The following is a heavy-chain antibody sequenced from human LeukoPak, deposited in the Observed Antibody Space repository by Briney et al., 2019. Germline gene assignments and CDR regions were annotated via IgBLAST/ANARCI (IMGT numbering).Heavy chain of an antibody. Sequence: GSSVKVSCKASGGTFSSYAISWVRQAPGQRLEWMGGIIPIFGTANYAQKFQGRVTITADESTSTAYMELSSLRSEDTAVYYCARSDLGYCSSTSCYASEGYYYYGMDVWGKGTTVTVSS. CDR3: ARSDLGYCSSTSCYASEGYYYYGMDV. V-gene: IGHV1-69*01. J-gene: IGHJ6*04. CDR1: GGTFSSYA. D-gene: IGHD2-2*01. CDR2: IIPIFGTA.